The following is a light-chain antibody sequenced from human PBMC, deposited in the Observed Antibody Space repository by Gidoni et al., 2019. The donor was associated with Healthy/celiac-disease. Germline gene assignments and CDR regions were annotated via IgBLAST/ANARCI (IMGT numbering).Light chain of an antibody. CDR3: AAWDDSLNGRV. CDR1: SSNIGNNA. CDR2: YDD. V-gene: IGLV1-36*01. Sequence: EAPSQRVTISCSGSSSNIGNNAVNWYQQLPGKAAKLLIYYDDLLPSGVSDRFSGSKSGTSASLAISGLQSEDEADYYCAAWDDSLNGRVFGGGTKLTVL. J-gene: IGLJ3*02.